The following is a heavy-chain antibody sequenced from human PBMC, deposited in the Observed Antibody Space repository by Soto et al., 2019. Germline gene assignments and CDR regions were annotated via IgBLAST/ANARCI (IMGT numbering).Heavy chain of an antibody. D-gene: IGHD4-17*01. V-gene: IGHV3-23*01. CDR2: ISGSGGST. J-gene: IGHJ5*02. CDR1: GFTFSSYA. CDR3: AKDAPLYGDLNHWFDP. Sequence: EVQLLESGGGLVQPGGSLRLSCAASGFTFSSYAMSWVRQAPGKGLEWVSAISGSGGSTYYADSVKGRFTISRDNSKNTLYLQMNSLRAEDTAVYYCAKDAPLYGDLNHWFDPWGQGTLVTVSS.